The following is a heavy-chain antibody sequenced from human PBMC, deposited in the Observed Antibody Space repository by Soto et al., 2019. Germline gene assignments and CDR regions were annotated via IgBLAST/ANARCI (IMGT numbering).Heavy chain of an antibody. Sequence: EVQLVESGGGLVQPGGSLRLSCVASGFTFKTYWMGWVRQAPGKGLEWVANIKQDGSESYYVDSVKGRLTISRDNGQNSLYLQMNSLRVEDTAVYYCAKSQWLARDVFDVWGQGTMVTVSS. CDR2: IKQDGSES. V-gene: IGHV3-7*01. CDR3: AKSQWLARDVFDV. CDR1: GFTFKTYW. J-gene: IGHJ3*01. D-gene: IGHD6-19*01.